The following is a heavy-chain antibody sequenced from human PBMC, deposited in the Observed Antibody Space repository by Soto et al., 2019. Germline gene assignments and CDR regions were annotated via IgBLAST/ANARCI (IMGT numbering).Heavy chain of an antibody. V-gene: IGHV3-30*18. CDR3: ANSAGAVAGKYSLDY. CDR1: GFTFSSYG. J-gene: IGHJ4*02. D-gene: IGHD6-19*01. Sequence: GGSLRLSCAASGFTFSSYGMHWVRQAPGKGLEWVAVISYDGSNKYYADSVKGRFTISRDNSKNTLYLQMNSLRAEDTAVYYCANSAGAVAGKYSLDYWGQGTLVTVSS. CDR2: ISYDGSNK.